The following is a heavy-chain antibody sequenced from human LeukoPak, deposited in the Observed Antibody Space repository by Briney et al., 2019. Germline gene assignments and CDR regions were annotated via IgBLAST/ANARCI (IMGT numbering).Heavy chain of an antibody. Sequence: SETPSLTCTVSGGSISSHYWSWIRQPPGKGLEWIGYIYYSGSTNYNPSLKSRVTISVDTSKNQFSLKLSSVTAADTAVYYCARGQRGAYYYGSGSYYANWGQGTLVTVSS. CDR2: IYYSGST. CDR3: ARGQRGAYYYGSGSYYAN. J-gene: IGHJ4*02. D-gene: IGHD3-10*01. CDR1: GGSISSHY. V-gene: IGHV4-59*11.